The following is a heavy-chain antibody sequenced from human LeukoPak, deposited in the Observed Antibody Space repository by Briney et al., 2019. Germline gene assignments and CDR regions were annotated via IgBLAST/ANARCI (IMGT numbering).Heavy chain of an antibody. Sequence: GGSRRLSCAASGFTFSSYAMSWVRQAPGKGLEWVSAISGSGGSTYYADSVKGRFTISRDNSKNTLYLQMNSLRAEDTAVYYCASRWNYYDSSGYYSDAFDIWGQGTMVTVSS. J-gene: IGHJ3*02. CDR2: ISGSGGST. V-gene: IGHV3-23*01. D-gene: IGHD3-22*01. CDR1: GFTFSSYA. CDR3: ASRWNYYDSSGYYSDAFDI.